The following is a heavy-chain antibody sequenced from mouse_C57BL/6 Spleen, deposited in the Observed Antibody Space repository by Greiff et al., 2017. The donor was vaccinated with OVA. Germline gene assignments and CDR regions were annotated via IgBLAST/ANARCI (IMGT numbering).Heavy chain of an antibody. CDR1: GFTFSSYA. CDR3: ARGRNWVEY. D-gene: IGHD4-1*01. J-gene: IGHJ2*01. CDR2: ISDGGSYT. V-gene: IGHV5-4*03. Sequence: EVKLVESGGGLVKPGGSLKLSCAASGFTFSSYAMSWVRQTPEKRLEWVATISDGGSYTYSPDNVKGRFTISRDNAKNNLYLQMSHLKSEDTAMYYCARGRNWVEYWGQGTTLTVSS.